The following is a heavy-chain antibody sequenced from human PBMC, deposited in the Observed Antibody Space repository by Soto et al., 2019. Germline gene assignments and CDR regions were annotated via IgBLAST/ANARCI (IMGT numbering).Heavy chain of an antibody. D-gene: IGHD4-17*01. J-gene: IGHJ5*02. Sequence: SVKVSCQASGYTFTGYYMHWVRQAPVQGLEWMGWINPNSGGTNYAQKFQGRVTMTRDTSISTAYMELSRLRSDDTAVYYCAREYRTVTTFQRWFDPWGQGTLVTVSS. CDR1: GYTFTGYY. CDR3: AREYRTVTTFQRWFDP. CDR2: INPNSGGT. V-gene: IGHV1-2*02.